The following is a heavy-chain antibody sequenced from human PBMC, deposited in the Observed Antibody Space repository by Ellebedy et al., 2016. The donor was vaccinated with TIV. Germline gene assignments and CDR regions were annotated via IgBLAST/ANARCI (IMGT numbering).Heavy chain of an antibody. V-gene: IGHV4-61*01. CDR1: GGSVSSGSYY. CDR3: ARGGLAAAGIWYYYGMDV. D-gene: IGHD6-13*01. CDR2: IYYSGST. Sequence: SETLSLTCTVSGGSVSSGSYYWSWIRQPPGKGLEWIGYIYYSGSTNYNPSLKSRVTISVDTSKNQFSLKLSSVTAADTAVYYCARGGLAAAGIWYYYGMDVWGQGTTVTVSS. J-gene: IGHJ6*02.